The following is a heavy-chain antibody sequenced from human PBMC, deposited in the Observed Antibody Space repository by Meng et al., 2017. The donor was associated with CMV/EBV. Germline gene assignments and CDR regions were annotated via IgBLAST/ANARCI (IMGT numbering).Heavy chain of an antibody. V-gene: IGHV4-59*01. CDR3: ASSSSSSWFDP. Sequence: SLNCTVSGGSIRSYYWGWIRQPPGKGLEWIGYIYYSGSTNYNPSLKSRVTISVDTSKNQFSLKLSSVTAADTAVYYCASSSSSSWFDPWGQGTLVTVSS. CDR2: IYYSGST. CDR1: GGSIRSYY. D-gene: IGHD6-6*01. J-gene: IGHJ5*02.